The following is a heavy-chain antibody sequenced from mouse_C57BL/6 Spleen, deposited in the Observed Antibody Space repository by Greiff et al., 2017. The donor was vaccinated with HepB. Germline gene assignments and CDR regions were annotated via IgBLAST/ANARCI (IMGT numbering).Heavy chain of an antibody. Sequence: QVQLQQSGAELPKPGASVKLSCKASGYTFPGYWMHWVKQRLGQGLEWIGYINPSSGYTKYNQKFKDKATLTADKSSSTAYRQLSSLTYEDTAVYYGARDRRAYGSSSGAMDYWGQGTSVTVSS. J-gene: IGHJ4*01. D-gene: IGHD1-1*01. CDR2: INPSSGYT. CDR1: GYTFPGYW. V-gene: IGHV1-7*01. CDR3: ARDRRAYGSSSGAMDY.